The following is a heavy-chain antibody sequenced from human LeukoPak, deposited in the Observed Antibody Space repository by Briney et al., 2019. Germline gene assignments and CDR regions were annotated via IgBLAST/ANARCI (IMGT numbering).Heavy chain of an antibody. J-gene: IGHJ4*02. CDR3: AKDTPPFGRYFDWPGPFDY. V-gene: IGHV3-23*01. CDR2: ISGSGGST. D-gene: IGHD3-9*01. Sequence: GGSLRLSCAASGFTFSSYAMSWVRQAPGKGLEWVSAISGSGGSTYYADSVKGRFTISRDNSKNTLYLQMNSLRAEDTAVYYCAKDTPPFGRYFDWPGPFDYWGQGTLVTVSS. CDR1: GFTFSSYA.